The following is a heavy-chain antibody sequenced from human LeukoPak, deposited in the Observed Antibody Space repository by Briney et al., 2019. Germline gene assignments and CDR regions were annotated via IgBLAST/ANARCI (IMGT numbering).Heavy chain of an antibody. V-gene: IGHV4-30-2*01. CDR3: VGYYYESSGYYYGPLLGAFDI. CDR2: IYHSGST. D-gene: IGHD3-22*01. Sequence: SETLCLTCAVSGGSISSGGYSWSWIRQPPGKGLEWIGYIYHSGSTYYNPSLKSRVTISVDRSKNQFSLKLSSVTAADTAVYYCVGYYYESSGYYYGPLLGAFDIWGQGTMVTVSS. CDR1: GGSISSGGYS. J-gene: IGHJ3*02.